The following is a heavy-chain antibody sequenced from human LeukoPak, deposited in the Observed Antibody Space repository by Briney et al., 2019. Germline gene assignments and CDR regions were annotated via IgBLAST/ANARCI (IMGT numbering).Heavy chain of an antibody. CDR1: GSISSGSYY. V-gene: IGHV4-61*02. CDR2: IYVSGST. Sequence: PSETLSLTCTVSGSISSGSYYWSWIRQPAGKGLEWIGRIYVSGSTNYNPSLESRVTISVDTSKNQFSLQLTSLTAADMAVYYCAREGQPLVPPFDYWGQGTLVTVSS. D-gene: IGHD6-6*01. J-gene: IGHJ4*02. CDR3: AREGQPLVPPFDY.